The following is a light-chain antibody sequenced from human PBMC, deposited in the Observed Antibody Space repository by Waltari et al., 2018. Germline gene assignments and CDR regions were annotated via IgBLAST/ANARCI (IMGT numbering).Light chain of an antibody. CDR3: AAWDDSLHGHWV. J-gene: IGLJ3*02. Sequence: QSVLTQPPSASGTPGQRVTISCSGSASNIGGNVVNWYQQLPGKAPKLLIYRSDLRPSGVPDRFSGSKSGTSASLAISGLLSDDEADYYCAAWDDSLHGHWVFGGGTKVTVL. CDR1: ASNIGGNV. CDR2: RSD. V-gene: IGLV1-44*01.